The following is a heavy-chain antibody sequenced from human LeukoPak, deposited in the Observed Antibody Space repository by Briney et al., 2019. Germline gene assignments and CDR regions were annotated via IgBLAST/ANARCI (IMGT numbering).Heavy chain of an antibody. CDR2: IKQDGSEK. CDR3: AGRGRATGTTSGPFDP. V-gene: IGHV3-7*01. CDR1: GFTFSSYW. Sequence: GGSLRLSCAASGFTFSSYWMTWVRQAPGKGLEWVANIKQDGSEKYYVDSVKGRFTISRDNAANSLYLHMNSLRAEDTAVYYCAGRGRATGTTSGPFDPWGQGTLVTLSS. J-gene: IGHJ5*02. D-gene: IGHD1-7*01.